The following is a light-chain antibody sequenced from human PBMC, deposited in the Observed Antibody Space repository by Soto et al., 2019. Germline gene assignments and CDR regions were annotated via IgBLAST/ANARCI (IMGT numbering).Light chain of an antibody. CDR2: EVS. CDR1: SSDIGGYNR. V-gene: IGLV2-18*01. Sequence: QSALTQPPSVSGSPGQSVTISCTGTSSDIGGYNRVSWYQQPPGTAPRLLIYEVSYRPSGVPDRFSGSKSGNTASLTISRLQAEDEADYYCSLCSSSTTYVFGTGTKLTVL. J-gene: IGLJ1*01. CDR3: SLCSSSTTYV.